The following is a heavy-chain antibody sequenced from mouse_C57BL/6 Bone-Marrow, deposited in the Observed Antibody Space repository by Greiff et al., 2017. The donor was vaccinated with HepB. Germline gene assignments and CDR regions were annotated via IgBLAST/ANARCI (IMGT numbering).Heavy chain of an antibody. V-gene: IGHV1-53*01. J-gene: IGHJ2*01. CDR1: GYTFTSYW. CDR3: PRRRLLRGRYFDY. CDR2: INPSNGGT. D-gene: IGHD1-1*01. Sequence: VQLQQPGTELVQPGASLKLSCKASGYTFTSYWMHWVQQRPGQGLEWIGNINPSNGGTNYNETFKSKATLTVDKSSSTAYMQLSNLTSEDSAVYYCPRRRLLRGRYFDYWGQGTTLTVSS.